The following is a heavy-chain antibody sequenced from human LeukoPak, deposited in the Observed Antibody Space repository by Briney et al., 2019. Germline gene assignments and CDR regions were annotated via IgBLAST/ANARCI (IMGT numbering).Heavy chain of an antibody. CDR3: AKDLLALAFPYPDDAFDI. D-gene: IGHD2-15*01. CDR1: GFTFSSYG. CDR2: IRYDGSNK. Sequence: PGGSLRLSCAASGFTFSSYGMHWVRQAPGKGLEWVAFIRYDGSNKYYADSVKGRFTISRDNSKNTLHLQMNSLRAEDTAVYYCAKDLLALAFPYPDDAFDIWGQGTMVTVSS. J-gene: IGHJ3*02. V-gene: IGHV3-30*02.